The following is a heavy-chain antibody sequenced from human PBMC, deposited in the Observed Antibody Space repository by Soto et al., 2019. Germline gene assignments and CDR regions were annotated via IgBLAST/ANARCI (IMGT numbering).Heavy chain of an antibody. CDR1: GFSFSTYS. J-gene: IGHJ6*02. Sequence: GGSLRLSCAASGFSFSTYSMNWVRQAPGKGLEWVSSISSRGDTYYADSVKGRFTISRDNAKNSVSLQMDSLRAEDAAVYYCAREETAWPLAYGLDVWGQGTTVTVSS. CDR2: ISSRGDT. CDR3: AREETAWPLAYGLDV. V-gene: IGHV3-21*01. D-gene: IGHD2-21*02.